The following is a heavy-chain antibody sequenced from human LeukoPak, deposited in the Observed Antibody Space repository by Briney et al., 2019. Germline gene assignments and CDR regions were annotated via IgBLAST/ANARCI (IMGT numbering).Heavy chain of an antibody. CDR1: GFRFADYA. CDR2: ISWNSGSV. D-gene: IGHD1-26*01. Sequence: GGSLRLSCAASGFRFADYAMHWVRQAPGKGLEWVSGISWNSGSVSYADSVKGRFTISRDNANNSLYLQMNSLRGEDTALYYCAKAPYFSGSSLDYWGQGSLVTVSS. CDR3: AKAPYFSGSSLDY. J-gene: IGHJ4*02. V-gene: IGHV3-9*01.